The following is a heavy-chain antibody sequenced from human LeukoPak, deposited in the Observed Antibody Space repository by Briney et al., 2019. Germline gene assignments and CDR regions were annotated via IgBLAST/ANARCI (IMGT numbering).Heavy chain of an antibody. CDR1: GGSLSGYY. V-gene: IGHV4-34*01. J-gene: IGHJ4*02. CDR2: INHSGST. CDR3: ARVHYYDSSGYPFDY. D-gene: IGHD3-22*01. Sequence: SETLSLTCAVYGGSLSGYYWSWIRQPPGKGLEWIGEINHSGSTNYNPSLKSRVTISVDTSKNQFSLKLSSVTAADTAVYYCARVHYYDSSGYPFDYWGQGTLVTVSS.